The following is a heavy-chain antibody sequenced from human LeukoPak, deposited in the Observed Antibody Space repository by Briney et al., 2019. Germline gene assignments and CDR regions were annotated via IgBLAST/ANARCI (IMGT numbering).Heavy chain of an antibody. V-gene: IGHV1-8*01. D-gene: IGHD1-1*01. CDR2: MNPNSGNT. J-gene: IGHJ4*02. CDR3: ARGATRRLGPARY. Sequence: ASVKVSCKASGYTFTSYDINWVRQATGQRLEWMGWMNPNSGNTGYAQKFQGRVTITRNTSISTAYMELSSLRSEDTAVYYCARGATRRLGPARYWGQGTLVTVSS. CDR1: GYTFTSYD.